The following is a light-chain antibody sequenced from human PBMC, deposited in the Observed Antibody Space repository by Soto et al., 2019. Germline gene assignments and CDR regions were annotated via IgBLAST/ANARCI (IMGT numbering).Light chain of an antibody. V-gene: IGKV2-30*02. CDR3: LQGTHWPWT. J-gene: IGKJ1*01. CDR1: QSLVHSDGNTY. Sequence: DVVMTQSPLSLPVTLGQPASISCRSSQSLVHSDGNTYLNWFQQRPGQSPRRLIYKVSNRDSVVPDRFSGSGSGTDFTPKISRVEAEDVGSYYCLQGTHWPWTFGQGTKVEVQ. CDR2: KVS.